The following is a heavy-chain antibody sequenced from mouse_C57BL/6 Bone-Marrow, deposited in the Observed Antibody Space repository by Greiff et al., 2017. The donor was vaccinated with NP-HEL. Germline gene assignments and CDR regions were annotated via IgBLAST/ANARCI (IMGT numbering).Heavy chain of an antibody. CDR1: GFTFSSYG. CDR3: ARRGDVYYFDY. CDR2: ISSGGSYT. J-gene: IGHJ2*01. V-gene: IGHV5-6*02. D-gene: IGHD3-3*01. Sequence: DVKLVESGGDLVKPGGSLKLSCAASGFTFSSYGMSWVRQTPDKRLEWVATISSGGSYTYYPDSVKGRFTISRDNAKNTLYLQMSSLKSEDTAMYYCARRGDVYYFDYWGQGTTLTVSS.